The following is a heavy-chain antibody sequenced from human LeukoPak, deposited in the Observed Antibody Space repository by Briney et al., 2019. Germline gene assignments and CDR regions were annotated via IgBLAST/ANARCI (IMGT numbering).Heavy chain of an antibody. D-gene: IGHD3-10*01. CDR1: GFTFSSYA. J-gene: IGHJ4*02. V-gene: IGHV3-30*01. Sequence: GGSLRLSCAASGFTFSSYAMHWVRQAPGKGLEWVSIISSGGVYDYYADSVKGRFTISRDNSKNTLYLQLNSLTTEDTAVYYCARASTYYYDSGSSGPHYFDNWGQGTLVTVSS. CDR3: ARASTYYYDSGSSGPHYFDN. CDR2: ISSGGVYD.